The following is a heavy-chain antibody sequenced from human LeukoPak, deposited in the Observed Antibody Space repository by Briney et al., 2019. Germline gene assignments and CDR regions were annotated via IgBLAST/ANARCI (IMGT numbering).Heavy chain of an antibody. Sequence: PGGSLRLSCEPSGFTHGYYWMTWVRQAPGKGLEWVANINQYGNETYYVDSVKGRFFIFRDNVKDSLYLQMNRLRAEDTAVYYCARDYGDYWGQGTLVTVSS. J-gene: IGHJ4*02. D-gene: IGHD4-17*01. CDR2: INQYGNET. V-gene: IGHV3-7*01. CDR1: GFTHGYYW. CDR3: ARDYGDY.